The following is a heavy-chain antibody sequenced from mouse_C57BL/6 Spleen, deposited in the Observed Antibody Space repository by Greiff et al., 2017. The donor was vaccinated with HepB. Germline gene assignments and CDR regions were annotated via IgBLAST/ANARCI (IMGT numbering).Heavy chain of an antibody. CDR2: IRNKANGYTT. Sequence: EVQGVESGGGLVQPGGSLSLSCAASGFTFTDYYMSWVRQPPGKALEWLGFIRNKANGYTTEYSASVKGRFTISRDNSQSILYLQMNALRAEDSATYYCARYGSSPYYAMDYWGQGTSVTVSS. CDR1: GFTFTDYY. D-gene: IGHD1-1*01. CDR3: ARYGSSPYYAMDY. J-gene: IGHJ4*01. V-gene: IGHV7-3*01.